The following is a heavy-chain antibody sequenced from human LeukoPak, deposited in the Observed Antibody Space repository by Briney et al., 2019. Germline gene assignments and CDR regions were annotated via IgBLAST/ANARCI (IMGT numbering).Heavy chain of an antibody. CDR2: ISTSGTSM. D-gene: IGHD6-19*01. CDR3: ARDRSGWYYFDH. J-gene: IGHJ4*02. Sequence: GGSLRLSCAASGFSVSSYGSNWVRQAPGRGLEWVSYISTSGTSMYYADSVRGRFTVSRDNAKNSLYLQMNNLRAEETAVYYCARDRSGWYYFDHWGQGTLVTVSS. CDR1: GFSVSSYG. V-gene: IGHV3-48*03.